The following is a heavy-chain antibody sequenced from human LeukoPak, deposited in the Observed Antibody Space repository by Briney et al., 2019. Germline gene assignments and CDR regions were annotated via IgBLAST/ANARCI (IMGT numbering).Heavy chain of an antibody. CDR1: GFTFSSYS. Sequence: PGGSLRLSCAASGFTFSSYSMNWVRQAPGKGLEWVSSISASSNYIYYADSLKGRFTISRDNTRNSLYLQMNSLRAEDTAVYYCARGPPHDSWGRGPLVTVSS. CDR3: ARGPPHDS. J-gene: IGHJ4*02. V-gene: IGHV3-21*01. CDR2: ISASSNYI.